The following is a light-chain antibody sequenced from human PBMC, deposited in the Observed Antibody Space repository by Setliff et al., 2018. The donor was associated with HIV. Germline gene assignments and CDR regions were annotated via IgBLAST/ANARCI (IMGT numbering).Light chain of an antibody. CDR3: CSYAGSSTVV. CDR1: SSDVGSYNL. V-gene: IGLV2-23*02. J-gene: IGLJ2*01. CDR2: EVS. Sequence: QSVLTQPASVSGSPGQSITISCTGTSSDVGSYNLVSWYQQHPGKAPKLMIYEVSKRPSGVSYRFSGSKSGTTASLTISGLQPEDEAEYYCCSYAGSSTVVFGGGTKVTV.